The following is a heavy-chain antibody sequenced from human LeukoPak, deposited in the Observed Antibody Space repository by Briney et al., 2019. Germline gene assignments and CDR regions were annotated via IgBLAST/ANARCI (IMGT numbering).Heavy chain of an antibody. CDR3: AKGSNLGYCSRTSCQSLDY. V-gene: IGHV3-23*01. CDR2: ISGSGGNT. J-gene: IGHJ4*02. Sequence: GGSLRLSCAASGFIFSSSAMSWVRQAPGKGLEWVSTISGSGGNTYYADSMKGRFTISRDNSKNTLYLQMNSLRAEDTAVYYCAKGSNLGYCSRTSCQSLDYWGQGTLVTVSS. D-gene: IGHD2-2*01. CDR1: GFIFSSSA.